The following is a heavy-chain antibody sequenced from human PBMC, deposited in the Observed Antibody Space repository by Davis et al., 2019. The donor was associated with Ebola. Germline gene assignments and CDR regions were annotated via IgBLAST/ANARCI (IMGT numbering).Heavy chain of an antibody. CDR3: SRGTGTTIDYYGMDV. V-gene: IGHV1-3*01. J-gene: IGHJ6*02. Sequence: ASVKVSCKASGYTFTGYYMHWVRQAPGQGLEWMGWINAGNGNTKYSQKFQGRVTITRDTSASTAYMELSSLRSEDTAVYYCSRGTGTTIDYYGMDVWGQGTTVTVSS. CDR1: GYTFTGYY. D-gene: IGHD1-1*01. CDR2: INAGNGNT.